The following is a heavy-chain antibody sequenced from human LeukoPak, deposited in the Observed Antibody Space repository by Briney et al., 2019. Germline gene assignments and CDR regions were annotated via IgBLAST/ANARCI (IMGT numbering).Heavy chain of an antibody. CDR3: AKEGYDFWSGYSYYYYMDV. CDR2: ISGSGGST. D-gene: IGHD3-3*01. J-gene: IGHJ6*03. Sequence: GGSLRLSCAASGFTFSSYAMSWVRQAPGKGLEWVSAISGSGGSTYYADSVKGRFTISRDNSKNTLYLQMNSLRAEDTAVYYCAKEGYDFWSGYSYYYYMDVWGKGTTVTVSS. CDR1: GFTFSSYA. V-gene: IGHV3-23*01.